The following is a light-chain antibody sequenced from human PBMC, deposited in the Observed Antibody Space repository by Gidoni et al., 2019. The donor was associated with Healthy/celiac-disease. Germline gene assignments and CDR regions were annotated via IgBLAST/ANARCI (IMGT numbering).Light chain of an antibody. CDR2: WAS. V-gene: IGKV4-1*01. Sequence: DIVMTQSPDSLAVSLGERATINCKSSQSVLYSSTNKNYLAWYQQKPGQPPKLLIYWASTRESGVPDRFSGSGSGTDFTLTISSLQAEDVAVYYCQQYYSTPPTFXPXTKVDIK. J-gene: IGKJ3*01. CDR3: QQYYSTPPT. CDR1: QSVLYSSTNKNY.